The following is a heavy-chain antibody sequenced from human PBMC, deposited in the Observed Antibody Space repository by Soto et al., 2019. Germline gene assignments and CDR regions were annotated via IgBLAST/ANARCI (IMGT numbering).Heavy chain of an antibody. Sequence: EVQLLESGGDLVQPGGSLRLSCIASGVTFSTYAMSWVRQAPGKWLEWVSAISGSGGTTYYADSVKGRFTISRDNSKNTLYLQMNSRRAEDTAVYYCAKHRAGFGSGSDTYYFDVWGQGTLVTVSS. J-gene: IGHJ4*02. CDR3: AKHRAGFGSGSDTYYFDV. CDR2: ISGSGGTT. V-gene: IGHV3-23*01. D-gene: IGHD3-10*01. CDR1: GVTFSTYA.